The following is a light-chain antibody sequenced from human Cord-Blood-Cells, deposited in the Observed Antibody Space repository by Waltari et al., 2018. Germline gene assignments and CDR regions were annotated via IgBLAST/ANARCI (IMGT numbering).Light chain of an antibody. CDR2: EGS. J-gene: IGLJ3*02. Sequence: QSALTQPASVSGSPGQSITISCTGTSSDVGSYNLVSWYQQHPGKAPKRMIYEGSKRPSGVSNRFSGSKPGNTASLTISGLQAEDEADYYCCSYAGSSTWVFGGGTKLTVL. CDR3: CSYAGSSTWV. V-gene: IGLV2-23*01. CDR1: SSDVGSYNL.